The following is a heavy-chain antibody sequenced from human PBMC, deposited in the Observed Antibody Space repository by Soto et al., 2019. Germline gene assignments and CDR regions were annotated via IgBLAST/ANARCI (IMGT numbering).Heavy chain of an antibody. V-gene: IGHV4-31*03. J-gene: IGHJ4*02. D-gene: IGHD6-19*01. CDR3: ARATPFGSSGWFSYYFDY. CDR1: GGSISSGGYY. Sequence: SETLSLTCTVSGGSISSGGYYWSWIRQHPGKGLEWIGYIYYSGSTYYNPSLKSRVTISVDTSKNQFSLKLSSVTAADTAVYYCARATPFGSSGWFSYYFDYWGQGTLVTVSS. CDR2: IYYSGST.